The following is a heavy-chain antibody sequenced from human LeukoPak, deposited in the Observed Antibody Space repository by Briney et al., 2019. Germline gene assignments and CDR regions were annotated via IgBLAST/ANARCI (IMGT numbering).Heavy chain of an antibody. CDR3: AKGDSYYYMDV. CDR1: GFTVSSNY. D-gene: IGHD3-16*01. CDR2: ISSNGVNT. Sequence: GGSLRLSCAASGFTVSSNYMSWVRQAPGKGLEWVSTISSNGVNTYYADSVKGRFTCSRDNSKNTLYLQMNSLRAVDTALYYCAKGDSYYYMDVWGKGATVTVSS. J-gene: IGHJ6*03. V-gene: IGHV3-23*01.